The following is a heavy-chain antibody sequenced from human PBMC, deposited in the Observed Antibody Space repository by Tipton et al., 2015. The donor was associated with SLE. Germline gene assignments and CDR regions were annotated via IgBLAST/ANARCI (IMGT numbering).Heavy chain of an antibody. CDR3: ARAGSVRKSSSWYRAFDI. CDR2: ISSSSSYI. J-gene: IGHJ3*02. CDR1: GFTFSSYS. V-gene: IGHV3-21*01. D-gene: IGHD6-13*01. Sequence: GSLRLSCAASGFTFSSYSMNWVRQAPGKGLEWVSSISSSSSYIYYADSVKGRFTISRDNAKNSLYLQMNSLRAEDTAVYYCARAGSVRKSSSWYRAFDIWGQGTMVTVSS.